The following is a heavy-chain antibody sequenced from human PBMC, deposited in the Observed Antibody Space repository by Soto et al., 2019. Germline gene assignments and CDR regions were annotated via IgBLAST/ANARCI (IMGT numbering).Heavy chain of an antibody. V-gene: IGHV3-7*01. CDR1: GFTFSSTW. D-gene: IGHD6-19*01. CDR3: ARPLGWRDAFDI. Sequence: EVQLVESGGDLVQPGGSLRLSCAASGFTFSSTWMTWVRQAPGKGLEWVANIKQDGSDEYYVDSVKGRFTISRDNARNSLYLQMSSLRAEDTAVYYCARPLGWRDAFDIRGQGTVVIVSS. CDR2: IKQDGSDE. J-gene: IGHJ3*02.